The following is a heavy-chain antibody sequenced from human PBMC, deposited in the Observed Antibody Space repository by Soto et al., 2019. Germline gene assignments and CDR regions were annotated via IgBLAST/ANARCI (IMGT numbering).Heavy chain of an antibody. CDR3: ARDWYPRFDP. CDR1: GYTFSTYG. V-gene: IGHV1-18*01. Sequence: VKVSCKASGYTFSTYGITWVRQAPGQGLEWMGWINPSSGETNYAQNFQGRVTVTTDTSVTTAYLELRNLRSDDTAAYYCARDWYPRFDPWGQGTLVTVSS. CDR2: INPSSGET. D-gene: IGHD6-13*01. J-gene: IGHJ5*02.